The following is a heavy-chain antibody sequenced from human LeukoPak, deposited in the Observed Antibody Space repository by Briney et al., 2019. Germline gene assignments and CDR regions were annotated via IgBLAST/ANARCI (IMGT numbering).Heavy chain of an antibody. CDR1: GYSFTSYG. CDR2: ISAYTGDT. D-gene: IGHD3-10*01. Sequence: GASVKVSCKASGYSFTSYGISWVRQAPGQGLDWMGWISAYTGDTDYPQKFQGRVTMTTDTSTSTAYMEVRSLRSEETAVYYCARDGGVSYYPYFDYWGQGILVTVSS. CDR3: ARDGGVSYYPYFDY. J-gene: IGHJ4*02. V-gene: IGHV1-18*01.